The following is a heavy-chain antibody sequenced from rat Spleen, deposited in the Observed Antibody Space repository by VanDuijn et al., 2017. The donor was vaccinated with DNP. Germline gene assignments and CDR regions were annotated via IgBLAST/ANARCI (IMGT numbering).Heavy chain of an antibody. V-gene: IGHV5S10*01. CDR2: IINDGGGS. J-gene: IGHJ4*01. Sequence: EVQLVESGGGLVQPGRSLKLSCAASGFTFSDFNMAWVRQAPKKGLEWVATIINDGGGSYYGDSVKGRFTISRDNAKSTIYLQMDSLRSEDTATYYCARHNNPYYAMDAWGQGVMVTVSS. CDR1: GFTFSDFN. D-gene: IGHD1-10*01. CDR3: ARHNNPYYAMDA.